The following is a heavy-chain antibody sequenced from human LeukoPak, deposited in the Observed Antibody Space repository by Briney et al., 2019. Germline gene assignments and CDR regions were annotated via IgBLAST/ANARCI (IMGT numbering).Heavy chain of an antibody. Sequence: SETLSLTCTVSGGSISSSSYYWGWIRHPPGKGLEWIGSIYYSGSTYYNPSLKSRVTISVDTSENQFSLKLSSVTAADTAVYYCARGTDYDSSGYAIDYWGQGTLVTVSS. D-gene: IGHD3-22*01. CDR3: ARGTDYDSSGYAIDY. CDR1: GGSISSSSYY. CDR2: IYYSGST. V-gene: IGHV4-39*07. J-gene: IGHJ4*02.